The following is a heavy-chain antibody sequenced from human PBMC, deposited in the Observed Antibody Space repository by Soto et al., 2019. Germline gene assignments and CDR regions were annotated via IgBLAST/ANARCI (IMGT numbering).Heavy chain of an antibody. CDR3: ARAPLRYFDWLLSPFDY. J-gene: IGHJ4*02. Sequence: EVQLVESGGGLVKPGGSLRVSCSASGFTFSSYSMNWVRQAPGKGLEWVSSIGTSSSYIYYADSVKGRFTISRDNAKISLYLQMNSLRVEDMAVYYCARAPLRYFDWLLSPFDYWGQGTLVTVSS. V-gene: IGHV3-21*01. CDR2: IGTSSSYI. CDR1: GFTFSSYS. D-gene: IGHD3-9*01.